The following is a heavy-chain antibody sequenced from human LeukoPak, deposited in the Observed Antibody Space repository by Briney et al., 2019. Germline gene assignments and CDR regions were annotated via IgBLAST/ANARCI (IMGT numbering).Heavy chain of an antibody. Sequence: ASVKVSCKASGYTFTTFGVTWVRQAPGQGLEWMGWISAYNGNTNYAQKLQGRVTMTTDTSTSTAYMELRSLRSDDTAVYYCARSDYYDSSGYNSYWGQGTLVTVSS. J-gene: IGHJ4*02. V-gene: IGHV1-18*01. CDR3: ARSDYYDSSGYNSY. CDR2: ISAYNGNT. CDR1: GYTFTTFG. D-gene: IGHD3-22*01.